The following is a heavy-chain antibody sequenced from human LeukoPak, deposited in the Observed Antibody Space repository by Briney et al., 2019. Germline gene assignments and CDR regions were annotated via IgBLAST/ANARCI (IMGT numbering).Heavy chain of an antibody. J-gene: IGHJ4*02. CDR2: ISGSDGST. CDR1: GCTFICYP. CDR3: AKFPSGSGDYLEVSY. D-gene: IGHD4-17*01. V-gene: IGHV3-23*01. Sequence: PWGSLRLSCAASGCTFICYPISGVRPAGGKGRDGISGISGSDGSTYYVRSVRDGLTIYSENSKNTLYLQMNSLRAEDTAVYYCAKFPSGSGDYLEVSYWGQGTLVTVSS.